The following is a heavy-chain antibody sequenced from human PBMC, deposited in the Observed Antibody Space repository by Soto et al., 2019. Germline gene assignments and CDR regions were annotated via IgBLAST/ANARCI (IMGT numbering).Heavy chain of an antibody. CDR2: IKSKADGGTT. Sequence: GGSLRLSCAASEFTFANALISWVRQAPGKGLEWVGRIKSKADGGTTDYAAPVKGRFTISRDESQNTLYLQMNSLKTEDTAVYYCTSLYYGHWGQGTLVTVSS. V-gene: IGHV3-15*01. J-gene: IGHJ4*02. CDR1: EFTFANAL. CDR3: TSLYYGH. D-gene: IGHD4-17*01.